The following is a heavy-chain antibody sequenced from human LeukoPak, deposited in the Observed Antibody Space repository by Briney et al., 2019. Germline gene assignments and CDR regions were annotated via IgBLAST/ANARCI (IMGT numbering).Heavy chain of an antibody. J-gene: IGHJ4*02. CDR1: GYTFTSYT. Sequence: ASVKVSCKASGYTFTSYTMHWVRQAPGQRLEWMGWINAGNGDTKYSQKFQGRVTITRDTSASTAYMELSSLRSEDTAVYYCARDRDSGWYADYWGQGTLVTVSS. CDR2: INAGNGDT. CDR3: ARDRDSGWYADY. D-gene: IGHD6-19*01. V-gene: IGHV1-3*01.